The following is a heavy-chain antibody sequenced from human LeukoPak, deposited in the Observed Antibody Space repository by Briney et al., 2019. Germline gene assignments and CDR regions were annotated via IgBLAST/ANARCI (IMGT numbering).Heavy chain of an antibody. CDR2: IYYSGNT. J-gene: IGHJ4*02. Sequence: SETLSLTCTVSGASISSDDYFWGWIRQPPGKGLEWIATIYYSGNTYYNPSLSSRVTISADSSKNQFSLRLRSVTAADAAVYFCARTRGLVSKTDFDSWGQGTLVTVSS. CDR3: ARTRGLVSKTDFDS. CDR1: GASISSDDYF. V-gene: IGHV4-39*07. D-gene: IGHD1-14*01.